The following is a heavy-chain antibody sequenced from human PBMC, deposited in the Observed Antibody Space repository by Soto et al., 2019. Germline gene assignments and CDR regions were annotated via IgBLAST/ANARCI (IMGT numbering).Heavy chain of an antibody. CDR1: GFTFSSYA. CDR2: ISGSGGST. V-gene: IGHV3-23*01. D-gene: IGHD5-18*01. J-gene: IGHJ6*02. Sequence: PGGSLRLSCAASGFTFSSYAMSWVRQAPGKGLEWVSAISGSGGSTYYADSVKGRFTISRDNSKNTLYLQMNSLRAEDTAVYYCASHSYGQGYGMDVWGQGTTVTVSS. CDR3: ASHSYGQGYGMDV.